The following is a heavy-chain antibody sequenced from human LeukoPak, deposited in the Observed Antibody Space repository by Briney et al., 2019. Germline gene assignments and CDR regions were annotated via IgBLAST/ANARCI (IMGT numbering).Heavy chain of an antibody. CDR2: ISYDGSNK. D-gene: IGHD6-19*01. CDR1: GFTFSSYA. V-gene: IGHV3-30*04. CDR3: VSPLYSSGWHYLDY. Sequence: GGSLRLSCAASGFTFSSYAMHWVRQAPGKGLEWVAVISYDGSNKYCADSVKGRFTISRDNSKNTLYLQMNSLRAEDTAVYYCVSPLYSSGWHYLDYWGQGTLVTVSS. J-gene: IGHJ4*02.